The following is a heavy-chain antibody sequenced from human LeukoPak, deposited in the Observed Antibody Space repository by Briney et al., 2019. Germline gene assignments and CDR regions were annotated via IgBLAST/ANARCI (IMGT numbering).Heavy chain of an antibody. D-gene: IGHD1-26*01. Sequence: GSLRLSCAASGFTFSSYAMSWVRQAPGKGLEWVSGISGSGGSTYYADSVKGRFTISRDNSKNTLYLQMNSLRVEDTAVYYCARDSGSYYYWGQGTLVTVSS. J-gene: IGHJ4*02. CDR1: GFTFSSYA. V-gene: IGHV3-23*01. CDR3: ARDSGSYYY. CDR2: ISGSGGST.